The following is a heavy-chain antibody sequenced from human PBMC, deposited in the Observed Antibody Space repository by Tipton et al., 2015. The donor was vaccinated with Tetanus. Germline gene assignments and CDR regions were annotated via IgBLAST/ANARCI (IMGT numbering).Heavy chain of an antibody. D-gene: IGHD6-19*01. V-gene: IGHV3-23*01. J-gene: IGHJ4*02. CDR2: ISGSGGST. Sequence: SLRLSCAASGFTFSSYAMSWVRQAPGKGLEWVSAISGSGGSTYYADSVKGRFTISRDNSKDTLYLQMNSLRAEDTAVYYCAKDRDIAVAQTFDYWGQGTLVTVSS. CDR3: AKDRDIAVAQTFDY. CDR1: GFTFSSYA.